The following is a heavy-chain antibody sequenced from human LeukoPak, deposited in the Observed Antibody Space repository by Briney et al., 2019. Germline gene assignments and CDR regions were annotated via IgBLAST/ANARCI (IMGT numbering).Heavy chain of an antibody. Sequence: GGSLRLSCEGSGFSLSAYNMNWVRQAPGKGLESVSYISSSSATIFYADSVKGRFTISRDNAKNSLYLQMNSLRPEDTAVYFCAREAPMAPFDYWGQGTLVTVSS. CDR2: ISSSSATI. D-gene: IGHD5-24*01. CDR1: GFSLSAYN. J-gene: IGHJ4*02. CDR3: AREAPMAPFDY. V-gene: IGHV3-48*01.